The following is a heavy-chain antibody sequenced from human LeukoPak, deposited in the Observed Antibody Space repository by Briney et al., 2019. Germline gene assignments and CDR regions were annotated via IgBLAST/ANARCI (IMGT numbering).Heavy chain of an antibody. CDR3: ARGSCSGGSCYSAGPTSWFDP. Sequence: GGSLRLSCAASGFTVSSNYMSWVRQAPGKGLEWVSVIYSGGSTYYADSVKGRFTISRDNSKNTLYLQMNSLRAEDTAVYYCARGSCSGGSCYSAGPTSWFDPWGQGTLVTVSP. CDR1: GFTVSSNY. V-gene: IGHV3-66*01. CDR2: IYSGGST. J-gene: IGHJ5*02. D-gene: IGHD2-15*01.